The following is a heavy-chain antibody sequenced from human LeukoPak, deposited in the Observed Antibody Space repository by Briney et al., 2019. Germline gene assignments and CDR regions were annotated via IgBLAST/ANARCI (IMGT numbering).Heavy chain of an antibody. Sequence: ASVKVSCKASGYTFTGYYMHWVRQAPGQGLEWMGWINPNSGGTNYAQKFQGRVTMTTDTSTSTAYMELRSLRSDDTAVYYCARDLGYCSSTSCYLFYYYMDVWGKGTTVTVSS. J-gene: IGHJ6*03. V-gene: IGHV1-2*02. CDR1: GYTFTGYY. D-gene: IGHD2-2*01. CDR3: ARDLGYCSSTSCYLFYYYMDV. CDR2: INPNSGGT.